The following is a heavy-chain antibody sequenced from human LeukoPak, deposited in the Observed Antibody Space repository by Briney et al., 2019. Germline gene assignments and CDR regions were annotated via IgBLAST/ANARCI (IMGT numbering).Heavy chain of an antibody. V-gene: IGHV4-39*02. CDR2: VYYNGST. J-gene: IGHJ5*02. D-gene: IGHD3-10*01. Sequence: PSETLSLTCTVSGDSVTSGGLYWAWVRQPPGKGLGWIATVYYNGSTYYNPSLKTRVTISIDTSKNHFTLKLRSVVAPETAVYYCARHSGSGSLSRPFDPWGQGTLVTVSS. CDR3: ARHSGSGSLSRPFDP. CDR1: GDSVTSGGLY.